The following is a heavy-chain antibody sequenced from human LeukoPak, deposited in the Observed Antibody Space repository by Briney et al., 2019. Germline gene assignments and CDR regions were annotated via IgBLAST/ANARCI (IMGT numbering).Heavy chain of an antibody. V-gene: IGHV3-23*01. CDR3: AKDRGHKTAMVIYYYYYGMDV. D-gene: IGHD5-18*01. CDR2: ISGSGGST. Sequence: PGGSLNLSCAASGFPFSSYAMSWVRRAPGKGLEGVSAISGSGGSTYYADSVKGRFTISRDNSKNTLYLQMNSLRAEDTAVYYCAKDRGHKTAMVIYYYYYGMDVWGQGTTVTVSS. J-gene: IGHJ6*02. CDR1: GFPFSSYA.